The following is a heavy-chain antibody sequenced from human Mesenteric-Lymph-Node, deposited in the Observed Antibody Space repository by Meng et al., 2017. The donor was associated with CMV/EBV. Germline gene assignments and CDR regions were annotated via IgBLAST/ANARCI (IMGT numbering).Heavy chain of an antibody. D-gene: IGHD3-22*01. J-gene: IGHJ4*02. CDR2: IYYSGST. CDR1: VGSISGSSYY. Sequence: QLQLQESGPGLVKPSGTLSLTCTFSVGSISGSSYYWGWIRQPPGKGLEWIGSIYYSGSTYYNPSLKSRVTISVDTSKNQFSLKLSSVTAADTAVYYCARDGDYYDSSGYNPFDYWGQGTLVTVSS. V-gene: IGHV4-39*07. CDR3: ARDGDYYDSSGYNPFDY.